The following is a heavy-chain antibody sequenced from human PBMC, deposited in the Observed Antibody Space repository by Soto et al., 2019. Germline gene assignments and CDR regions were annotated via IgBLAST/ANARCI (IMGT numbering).Heavy chain of an antibody. CDR2: ISGSGGST. Sequence: GWSLRLSCAASGFTFSSYAMSWVRQAPGKGLEWVSAISGSGGSTYYADSVKGRFTICRDNSKNTLYLQMNSLRAEVTAVYYCAKGRYYDSSRYYQNTITPYYFDYWGQGTLVTFSS. CDR1: GFTFSSYA. CDR3: AKGRYYDSSRYYQNTITPYYFDY. V-gene: IGHV3-23*01. J-gene: IGHJ4*02. D-gene: IGHD3-22*01.